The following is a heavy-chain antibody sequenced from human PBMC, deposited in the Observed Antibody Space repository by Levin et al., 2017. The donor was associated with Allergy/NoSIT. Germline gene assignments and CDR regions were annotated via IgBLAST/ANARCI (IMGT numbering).Heavy chain of an antibody. Sequence: PGGSLRLSCAASGFTFSSYSMHWVRQAPGRGLEWVSSISGSSNYTHYADSVKGRFTISRDTAKNSLYLQMNSLRAEDSAVYYCERYDYWGQGTQVTVSS. CDR1: GFTFSSYS. CDR3: ERYDY. J-gene: IGHJ4*02. V-gene: IGHV3-21*01. CDR2: ISGSSNYT.